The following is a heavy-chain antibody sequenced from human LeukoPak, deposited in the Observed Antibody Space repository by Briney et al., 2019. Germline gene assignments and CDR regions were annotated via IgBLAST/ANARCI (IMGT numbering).Heavy chain of an antibody. Sequence: GGSLRLSCAASGFTFSSYAMHWVRQAPGEGLEWVAVISYDGSNKYYADSVKGRFTISRDNSKNTLYLQMNSLRAEDTAVYYCARDPSRDDYYGMDVWGQGTTVTVSS. V-gene: IGHV3-30*04. J-gene: IGHJ6*02. CDR3: ARDPSRDDYYGMDV. CDR2: ISYDGSNK. CDR1: GFTFSSYA.